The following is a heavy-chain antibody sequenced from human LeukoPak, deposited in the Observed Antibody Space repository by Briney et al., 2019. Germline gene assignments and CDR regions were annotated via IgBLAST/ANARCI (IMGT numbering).Heavy chain of an antibody. V-gene: IGHV5-51*01. CDR3: ARRGVAMVRGVISEPFDY. J-gene: IGHJ4*02. Sequence: GESLKISCKGSGYSFTSYWIGWVRQMPGKGLEWMGIIYPGDSDTRYSPSFQGQVTISADKSISTAYLQWSSLKASDTAMYYCARRGVAMVRGVISEPFDYWGQGTLVTVSS. CDR1: GYSFTSYW. D-gene: IGHD3-10*01. CDR2: IYPGDSDT.